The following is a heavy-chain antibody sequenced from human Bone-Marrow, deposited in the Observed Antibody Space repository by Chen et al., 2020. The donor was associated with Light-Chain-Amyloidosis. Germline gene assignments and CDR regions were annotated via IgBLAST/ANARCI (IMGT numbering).Heavy chain of an antibody. CDR2: IWFDGSNK. V-gene: IGHV3-33*01. CDR3: VRDRTGGLDAFDY. D-gene: IGHD7-27*01. Sequence: QVQLVESGGGVVQPGRSLRLSCAVSGFIFKDYGMHWVRQAPGKGLEWVAVIWFDGSNKYYADSVKGRFTISRYNSKNTLDLEMNSLRAEDTSVYFCVRDRTGGLDAFDYWGQGTLVTVSS. J-gene: IGHJ4*02. CDR1: GFIFKDYG.